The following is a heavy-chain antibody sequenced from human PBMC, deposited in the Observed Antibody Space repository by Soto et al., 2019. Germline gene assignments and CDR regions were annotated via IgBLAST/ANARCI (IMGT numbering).Heavy chain of an antibody. CDR3: ARAHDRSPYYRDL. CDR1: GYTFTNYY. Sequence: AAPEKVSCKASGYTFTNYYMHSVRLAPGHALEWTGWMNPSSGGTKYAQAFQDRVTMTMDASISTAYMAVTSLREGDTGAYFCARAHDRSPYYRDLWGPGTLVAASS. D-gene: IGHD3-22*01. CDR2: MNPSSGGT. J-gene: IGHJ5*02. V-gene: IGHV1-2*02.